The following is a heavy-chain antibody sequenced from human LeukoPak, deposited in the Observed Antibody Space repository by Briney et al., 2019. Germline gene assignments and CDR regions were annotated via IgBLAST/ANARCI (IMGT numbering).Heavy chain of an antibody. Sequence: GASVKVSCKASGYTFNAYYIYWVRQAPGQGLEWVGWINPNGGGTNYAQNFQGRVTMTRDTSISTAYMELTSLTSDATALYYCARDPSCTTTTCYGGNNWFDPWGQGPLVTVSS. J-gene: IGHJ5*02. CDR1: GYTFNAYY. V-gene: IGHV1-2*02. D-gene: IGHD2-2*01. CDR2: INPNGGGT. CDR3: ARDPSCTTTTCYGGNNWFDP.